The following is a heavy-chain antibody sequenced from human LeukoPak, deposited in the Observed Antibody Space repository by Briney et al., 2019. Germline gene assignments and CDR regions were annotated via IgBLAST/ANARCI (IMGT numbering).Heavy chain of an antibody. CDR3: ARDVRKRAFDI. V-gene: IGHV3-33*01. CDR1: GFTFSSYG. Sequence: GGSLRLSCAASGFTFSSYGMHWVRQAPGKGLEWVAVIWYDGSNKYYADSVKGRFTISRDNSKNTLYLQMNSLRAEDTAVYYCARDVRKRAFDIWGQGTMVTVSS. CDR2: IWYDGSNK. J-gene: IGHJ3*02.